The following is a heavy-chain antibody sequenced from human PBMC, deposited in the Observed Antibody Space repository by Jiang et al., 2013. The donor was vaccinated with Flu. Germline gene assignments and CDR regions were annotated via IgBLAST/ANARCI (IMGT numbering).Heavy chain of an antibody. CDR1: SSNSAA. Sequence: SSNSAAWNWIRQSPSRGLEWLGRTYYRSKWYVDYGVSVRSRIIINADTSKNQLSLHLQSVTPEETAVYYCARDRFDTTFYSYFGMDVWGQGTTVTVSS. CDR2: TYYRSKWYV. J-gene: IGHJ6*02. D-gene: IGHD2/OR15-2a*01. CDR3: ARDRFDTTFYSYFGMDV. V-gene: IGHV6-1*01.